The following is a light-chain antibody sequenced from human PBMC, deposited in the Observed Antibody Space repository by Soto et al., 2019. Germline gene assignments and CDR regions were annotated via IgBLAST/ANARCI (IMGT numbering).Light chain of an antibody. CDR3: QQLNSYPLT. V-gene: IGKV1-9*01. CDR2: AAS. CDR1: QDISDY. J-gene: IGKJ4*01. Sequence: DIKVSQSLSFLSASVGDRVTITCRASQDISDYLAWYQQRPGKAPKLLIYAASTLQSGVPSRFSGSGSGTEFTLTISSLQPEDFATYSCQQLNSYPLTFGGGTKVDI.